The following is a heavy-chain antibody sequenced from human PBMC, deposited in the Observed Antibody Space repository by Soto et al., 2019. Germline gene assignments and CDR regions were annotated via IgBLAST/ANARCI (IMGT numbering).Heavy chain of an antibody. CDR1: GGSISSGGYS. Sequence: TLSLTCAVSGGSISSGGYSWSWIRQPPGKGLEWIGYIYHSGSTYYNPSLKSRVTISVDRSKNQFSLKLSSVTAADTAVYYCAGNRGWGDPXCGGDCPKYYYYYGMDVWGQGTTVTVSS. CDR2: IYHSGST. CDR3: AGNRGWGDPXCGGDCPKYYYYYGMDV. J-gene: IGHJ6*02. D-gene: IGHD2-21*02. V-gene: IGHV4-30-2*01.